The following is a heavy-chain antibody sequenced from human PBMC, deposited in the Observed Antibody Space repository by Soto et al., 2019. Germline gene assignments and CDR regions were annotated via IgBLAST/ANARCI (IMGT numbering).Heavy chain of an antibody. D-gene: IGHD3-9*01. J-gene: IGHJ4*02. Sequence: AGGSLRLSCVASGFNLSHPWMTWVRQAAGKGLEWVGRIKSKTDGGTADYAAPVKGRATISRDDSKNTVYLQMNSLKTEDTAVYYCTTGIYYDIFTGYHNVAYWGQGALVTVSS. CDR1: GFNLSHPW. V-gene: IGHV3-15*01. CDR2: IKSKTDGGTA. CDR3: TTGIYYDIFTGYHNVAY.